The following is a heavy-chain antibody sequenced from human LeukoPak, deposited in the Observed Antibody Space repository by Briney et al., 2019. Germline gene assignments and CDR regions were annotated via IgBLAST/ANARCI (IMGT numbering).Heavy chain of an antibody. J-gene: IGHJ4*02. V-gene: IGHV4-59*01. CDR2: IYYSGST. CDR3: ARGPEWSDY. Sequence: PSETLSLACTVSGGSISSYYWNWIRQPPGKGLEWIGYIYYSGSTNYNPSLKSRVTISVDTSKNQFSLKLSSVTAADTAVYYCARGPEWSDYWGQGTLVTVSS. D-gene: IGHD3-3*01. CDR1: GGSISSYY.